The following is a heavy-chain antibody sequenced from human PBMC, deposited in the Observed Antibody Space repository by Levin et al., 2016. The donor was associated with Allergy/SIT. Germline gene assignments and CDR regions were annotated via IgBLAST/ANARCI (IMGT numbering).Heavy chain of an antibody. D-gene: IGHD3-10*01. CDR3: ARARIYYGSGSYYYYGMDV. V-gene: IGHV1-69*01. J-gene: IGHJ6*02. CDR2: IIPIFGTA. Sequence: WVRQAPGQGLEWMGGIIPIFGTANYAQKFQGRVTITADESTSTAYMELSSLRSEDTAVYYCARARIYYGSGSYYYYGMDVWGQGTTVTVSS.